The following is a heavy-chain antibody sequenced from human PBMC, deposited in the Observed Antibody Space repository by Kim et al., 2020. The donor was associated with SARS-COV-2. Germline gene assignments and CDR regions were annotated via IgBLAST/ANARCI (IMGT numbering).Heavy chain of an antibody. Sequence: SETLSLTCTVSGGSISSSSYYWGWIRQPPGKGLEWIGSIYYSGSTYYNPSLKSRVTISVDTSKNQFSLKLSSVTAADTAVYYCARQGYPRAWNLVATVYYFDYWGQGTLVTVSS. CDR1: GGSISSSSYY. V-gene: IGHV4-39*01. CDR3: ARQGYPRAWNLVATVYYFDY. CDR2: IYYSGST. D-gene: IGHD5-12*01. J-gene: IGHJ4*02.